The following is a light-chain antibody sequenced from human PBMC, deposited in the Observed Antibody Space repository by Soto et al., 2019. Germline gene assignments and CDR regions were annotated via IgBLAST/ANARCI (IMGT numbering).Light chain of an antibody. CDR2: GAS. CDR3: QQYNNWLTWT. CDR1: QGVSSN. V-gene: IGKV3-15*01. J-gene: IGKJ1*01. Sequence: EIVMTQSPATLSVSPGERATLSCRASQGVSSNLAWYQQKPGQAPRLLIYGASTRPTGSPASFSGSGSGTEFTLIISSLQSEDFAVYYWQQYNNWLTWTFGQGTKVEIK.